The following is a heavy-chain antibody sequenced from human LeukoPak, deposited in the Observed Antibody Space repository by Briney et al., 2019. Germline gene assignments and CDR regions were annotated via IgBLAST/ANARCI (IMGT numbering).Heavy chain of an antibody. CDR1: GGSFSGYY. CDR3: ARGIVAGQYFDY. J-gene: IGHJ4*02. V-gene: IGHV4-34*01. Sequence: SETLSLTCALYGGSFSGYYWSWIRQPPGKGLEWIGEINHSGSTNYNPSLKSRVTISVDTSKNQFSLKLSSVTAADTAVYYCARGIVAGQYFDYWGQGTLVTVSS. CDR2: INHSGST. D-gene: IGHD5-12*01.